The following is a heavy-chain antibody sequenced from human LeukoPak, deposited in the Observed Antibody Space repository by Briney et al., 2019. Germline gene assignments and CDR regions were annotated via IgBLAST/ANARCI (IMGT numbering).Heavy chain of an antibody. CDR1: GYSFTSYW. Sequence: GESPKISCKGSGYSFTSYWIGWVRQMPGKGLEWMGIIYPGDSDTRYSPSFQGQVTISADKSISTAYLQWSSLKASDTAMYYCARFKQQLVRAFYFDYWGQGTLVTVSS. CDR2: IYPGDSDT. D-gene: IGHD6-13*01. V-gene: IGHV5-51*01. J-gene: IGHJ4*02. CDR3: ARFKQQLVRAFYFDY.